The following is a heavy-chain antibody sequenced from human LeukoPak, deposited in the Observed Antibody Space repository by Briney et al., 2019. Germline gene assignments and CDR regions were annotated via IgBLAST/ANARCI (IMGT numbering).Heavy chain of an antibody. V-gene: IGHV3-30*02. D-gene: IGHD6-13*01. CDR3: AKDGLAAAADGPLDY. CDR2: IRYDGSNK. Sequence: PGGSLRLSCAASGFTFSSYGMHWVRQAPGKGLEWVAFIRYDGSNKYYADSVKGRFTISRDNSKNTLYLQMNSLRAEDTAVYYCAKDGLAAAADGPLDYWGQGTLVTVSS. CDR1: GFTFSSYG. J-gene: IGHJ4*02.